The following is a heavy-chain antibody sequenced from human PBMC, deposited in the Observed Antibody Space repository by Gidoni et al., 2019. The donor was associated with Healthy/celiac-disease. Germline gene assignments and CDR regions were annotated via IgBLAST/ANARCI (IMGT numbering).Heavy chain of an antibody. CDR3: ARAIRGGVYYFDY. CDR1: GGSISSSSYY. Sequence: QLQLQESGPGLVKPSETLSLTCPVSGGSISSSSYYWGWNRQPPGKGLEWIGSIYYSGSTYYNPSLKSRVTISVETSKNQFSRKRSSVTAADTAVYYCARAIRGGVYYFDYWGQGTLVTVSS. D-gene: IGHD1-26*01. V-gene: IGHV4-39*07. J-gene: IGHJ4*02. CDR2: IYYSGST.